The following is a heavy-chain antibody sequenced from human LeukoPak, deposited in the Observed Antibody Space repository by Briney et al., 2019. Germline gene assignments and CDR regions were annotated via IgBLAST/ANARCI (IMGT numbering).Heavy chain of an antibody. D-gene: IGHD6-13*01. V-gene: IGHV3-30*02. CDR1: GFTFSSYG. Sequence: PGGSLRLSCAASGFTFSSYGMHWVRQAPGKGLEWVAFIRYDGSNKYYADSVKGRFTISRDNSKNTLYLQMNSLRAEDTAVYYCAKDLWGSSWYSPGYDAFDIWGQGTMVTVSS. J-gene: IGHJ3*02. CDR3: AKDLWGSSWYSPGYDAFDI. CDR2: IRYDGSNK.